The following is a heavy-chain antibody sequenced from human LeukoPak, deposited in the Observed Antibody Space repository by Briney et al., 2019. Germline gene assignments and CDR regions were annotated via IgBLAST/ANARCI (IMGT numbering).Heavy chain of an antibody. CDR1: GFTFDDYA. J-gene: IGHJ4*02. CDR3: AKDGTRYDSSGYYSHLDY. V-gene: IGHV3-9*03. Sequence: SLRLSCAASGFTFDDYAMHWVRPAPGEGLEWVSGISWNNGRIGYADSVKGRFTISRDNAKNSLYLQMNSLRAEDMALYYCAKDGTRYDSSGYYSHLDYWGQGRLVTVSS. D-gene: IGHD3-22*01. CDR2: ISWNNGRI.